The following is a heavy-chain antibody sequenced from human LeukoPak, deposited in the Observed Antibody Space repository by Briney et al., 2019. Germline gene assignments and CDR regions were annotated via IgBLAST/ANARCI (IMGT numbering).Heavy chain of an antibody. CDR2: INPNSGGT. J-gene: IGHJ6*03. CDR1: GYTFTGYY. D-gene: IGHD3-3*01. CDR3: ARARITIFVVGYYYYYMDV. Sequence: ASVKVSCKASGYTFTGYYMHWVRQAPGQGLEWMGWINPNSGGTNYAQKFQGRVTMTRDTSISTAYMELSRLRSDDTAVYYCARARITIFVVGYYYYYMDVWGKGTTVTVSS. V-gene: IGHV1-2*02.